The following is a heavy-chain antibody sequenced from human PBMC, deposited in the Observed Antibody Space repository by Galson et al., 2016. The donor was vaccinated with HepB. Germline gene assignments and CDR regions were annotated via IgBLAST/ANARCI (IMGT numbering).Heavy chain of an antibody. CDR3: ARGRDYYGSGSYRRYGMDV. Sequence: ETLSLTCAVYGGSFSGYYWNFIRQPPGKGLEWIGEINHRGSTNYNPSLKSRVTISVDTSKNHFSLRLRSVTAADTAVYYCARGRDYYGSGSYRRYGMDVWGQGTTVIVSS. D-gene: IGHD3-10*01. V-gene: IGHV4-34*01. J-gene: IGHJ6*02. CDR2: INHRGST. CDR1: GGSFSGYY.